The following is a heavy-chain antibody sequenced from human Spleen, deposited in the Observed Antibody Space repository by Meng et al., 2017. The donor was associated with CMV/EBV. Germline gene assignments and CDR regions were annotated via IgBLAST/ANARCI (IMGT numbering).Heavy chain of an antibody. Sequence: SETLSLTCTVSGGSISSSSYFWGWIRQPPGKGLEWIGSIYYSGSTHYSPSLKSRVTISVDTSKNQFSLKLSSVTAADTAVYYCARDRYPGAFDIWGQGTMVTVSS. J-gene: IGHJ3*02. CDR1: GGSISSSSYF. CDR3: ARDRYPGAFDI. D-gene: IGHD1-1*01. V-gene: IGHV4-39*07. CDR2: IYYSGST.